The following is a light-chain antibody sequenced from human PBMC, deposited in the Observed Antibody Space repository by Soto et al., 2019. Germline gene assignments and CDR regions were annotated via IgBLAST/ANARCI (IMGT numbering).Light chain of an antibody. Sequence: QSALTQPPSASGSPGQSVTISCTGTSSDVGGCKFVSWYQQYPGKAPKLIIYEVSKRPSGVPDRFSGSKSGNTASLTVSGXXXXXXXXXXCSSCAGSNNPYVFGTGTKLTVL. CDR2: EVS. V-gene: IGLV2-8*01. CDR1: SSDVGGCKF. J-gene: IGLJ1*01. CDR3: SSCAGSNNPYV.